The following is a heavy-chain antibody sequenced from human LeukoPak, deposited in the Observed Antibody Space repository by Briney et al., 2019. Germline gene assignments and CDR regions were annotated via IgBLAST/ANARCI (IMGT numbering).Heavy chain of an antibody. D-gene: IGHD3-22*01. CDR2: ISGGSSFT. Sequence: GGSLRLSCAASGFSFSSFSMNWVRQASGKGLEWVSYISGGSSFTYYVDSVKGRFTISRDNAKNSLYLQMNSLRAEDTAVYYCARSRQHHYESSGNYKIFNWYFDLWGRGTLVTVSS. CDR1: GFSFSSFS. CDR3: ARSRQHHYESSGNYKIFNWYFDL. J-gene: IGHJ2*01. V-gene: IGHV3-21*01.